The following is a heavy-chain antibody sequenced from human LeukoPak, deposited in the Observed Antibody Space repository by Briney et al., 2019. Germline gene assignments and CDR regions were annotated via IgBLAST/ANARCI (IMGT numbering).Heavy chain of an antibody. CDR1: GFPFSRHA. J-gene: IGHJ4*02. D-gene: IGHD3-16*01. V-gene: IGHV3-23*01. CDR2: ISNSGGTT. Sequence: SGRSLRLSCAASGFPFSRHAMSWVRQVPGKGLEWVSGISNSGGTTFYADSVKGRFTISRDNSKNTVYVQMNSLRAEDTAVYYCAVPPWGHQTDTPTLDYWGQGILVTVSS. CDR3: AVPPWGHQTDTPTLDY.